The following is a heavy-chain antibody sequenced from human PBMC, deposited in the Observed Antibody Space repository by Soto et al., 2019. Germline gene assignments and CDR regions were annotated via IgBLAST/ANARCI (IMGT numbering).Heavy chain of an antibody. CDR1: GGSVTSGSYY. Sequence: QVQLQESGPGLVKPSETLSLTCTVSGGSVTSGSYYWSWIRQPPGKGLEWIGYIYYSGTTNYNPSLNSRVAISVDTSKNQFSLKLNSVTAADTAVYYCASDYYDSSGYYSFDYWGQGTLVTVSS. J-gene: IGHJ4*02. CDR2: IYYSGTT. D-gene: IGHD3-22*01. CDR3: ASDYYDSSGYYSFDY. V-gene: IGHV4-61*01.